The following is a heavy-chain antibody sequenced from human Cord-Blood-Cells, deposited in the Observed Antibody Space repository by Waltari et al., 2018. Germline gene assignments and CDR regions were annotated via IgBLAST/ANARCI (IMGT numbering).Heavy chain of an antibody. V-gene: IGHV4-34*01. D-gene: IGHD6-19*01. Sequence: QVQLQQWGAGLLKPSETLSLTCAVYGGSFIGYYWSWIRQPPGKALEWIGEINHSGSTNYNPSLKSRVTISVDTSKNQFSLKLSSVTAADTAVYYCARRKPYSSGWYAFDIWGQGTMVTVSS. J-gene: IGHJ3*02. CDR2: INHSGST. CDR1: GGSFIGYY. CDR3: ARRKPYSSGWYAFDI.